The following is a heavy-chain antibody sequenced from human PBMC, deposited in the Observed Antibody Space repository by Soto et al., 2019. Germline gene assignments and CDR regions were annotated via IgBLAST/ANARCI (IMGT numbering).Heavy chain of an antibody. V-gene: IGHV1-2*02. CDR2: INPNNGVT. J-gene: IGHJ5*02. D-gene: IGHD6-19*01. CDR3: ARGALTVANRFDP. Sequence: ASVKVSCKASGYTFTDYYMNWVRQAPGQGLERMGWINPNNGVTNYAQKFQGRVTMTRDTSISTAYMDLSRLRSDDTALYYCARGALTVANRFDPWGQGTQVTVSS. CDR1: GYTFTDYY.